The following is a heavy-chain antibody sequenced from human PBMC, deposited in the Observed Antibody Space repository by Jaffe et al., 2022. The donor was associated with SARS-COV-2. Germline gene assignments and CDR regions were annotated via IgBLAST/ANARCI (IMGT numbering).Heavy chain of an antibody. CDR1: GYTFTSYY. J-gene: IGHJ6*02. Sequence: QVQLVQSGAEVKKPGASVKVSCKASGYTFTSYYMHWVRQAPGQGLEWMGIINPSGGSTSYAQKFQGRVTMTRDTSTSTVYMELSSLRSEDTAVYYCARDPVVVPRYYYGMDVWGQGTTVTVSS. V-gene: IGHV1-46*01. D-gene: IGHD2-2*01. CDR2: INPSGGST. CDR3: ARDPVVVPRYYYGMDV.